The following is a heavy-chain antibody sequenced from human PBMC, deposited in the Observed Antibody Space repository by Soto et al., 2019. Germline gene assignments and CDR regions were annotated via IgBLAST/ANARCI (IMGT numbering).Heavy chain of an antibody. CDR1: GFTVNTNY. CDR3: VSRIPSWVFDY. J-gene: IGHJ4*01. D-gene: IGHD3-16*01. V-gene: IGHV3-53*01. Sequence: GGSLRLSCLVSGFTVNTNYMYWVRQAPGRGLEWVSAMYSGGGIHYADSVKGRFTISRDTSENTLYLRMDKLRVEDTAVYFCVSRIPSWVFDYWGQGTLVTVSS. CDR2: MYSGGGI.